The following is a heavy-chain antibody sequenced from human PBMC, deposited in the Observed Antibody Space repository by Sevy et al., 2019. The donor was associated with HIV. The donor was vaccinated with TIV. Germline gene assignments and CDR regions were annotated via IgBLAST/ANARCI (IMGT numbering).Heavy chain of an antibody. CDR2: IYYSGST. CDR3: ARATYYYDSSGYPLDWYFDL. V-gene: IGHV4-39*01. D-gene: IGHD3-22*01. J-gene: IGHJ2*01. Sequence: SETLSLTCTVSGGSISSSSYYWGWIRQPPGKGLEWIGSIYYSGSTYYNPSLKSRVTISVDTSKNQFSLKLSSVTAAETAVYYCARATYYYDSSGYPLDWYFDLWGRGTLVTVSS. CDR1: GGSISSSSYY.